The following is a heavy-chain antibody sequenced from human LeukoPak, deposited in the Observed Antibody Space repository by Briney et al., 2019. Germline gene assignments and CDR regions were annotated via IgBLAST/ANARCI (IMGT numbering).Heavy chain of an antibody. CDR3: ARAWRAEYSSGWYWFDP. Sequence: ASVKVSCKASGGTFSSYAISWVRQAPGQGLEWMGGIIPIFGTANYAQKFQGRVTITADKSTSTAYMELSSLRSEDTAVYYCARAWRAEYSSGWYWFDPWGQGTLVTVSS. J-gene: IGHJ5*02. V-gene: IGHV1-69*06. CDR1: GGTFSSYA. D-gene: IGHD6-19*01. CDR2: IIPIFGTA.